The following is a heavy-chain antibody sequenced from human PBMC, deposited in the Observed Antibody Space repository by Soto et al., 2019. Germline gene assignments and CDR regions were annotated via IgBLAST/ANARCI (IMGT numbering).Heavy chain of an antibody. V-gene: IGHV3-48*01. J-gene: IGHJ5*02. CDR3: ARDRCSSTSCFDP. D-gene: IGHD2-2*01. CDR1: GFTFSSYS. CDR2: ISSSSSTI. Sequence: GGSLRLSCAASGFTFSSYSMNWVRQAPGKGLEWVSYISSSSSTIYYADSVKGRFTISRDNAKNSLYLQMNSLRAEDTAVYYCARDRCSSTSCFDPWGQGTLVTVSS.